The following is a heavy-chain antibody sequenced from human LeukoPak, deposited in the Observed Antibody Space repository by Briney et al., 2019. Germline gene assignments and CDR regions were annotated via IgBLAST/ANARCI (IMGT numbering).Heavy chain of an antibody. CDR3: ARAKYYYDSSGYYYVSAFDI. D-gene: IGHD3-22*01. V-gene: IGHV3-11*06. CDR1: GFTFSDYY. J-gene: IGHJ3*02. Sequence: GGSLRLSCAASGFTFSDYYMSWIRQAPGKGLEWVSYISSSSSYTNYADSVKGRLTISRDNAKNSLYLQMNSLRAEDTAVYYCARAKYYYDSSGYYYVSAFDIWGQGTMVTVSS. CDR2: ISSSSSYT.